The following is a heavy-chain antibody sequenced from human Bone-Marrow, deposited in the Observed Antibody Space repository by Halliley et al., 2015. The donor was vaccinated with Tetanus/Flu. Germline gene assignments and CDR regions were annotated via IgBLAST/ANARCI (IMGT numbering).Heavy chain of an antibody. CDR3: ARGGIVVVPAASI. D-gene: IGHD2-15*01. Sequence: WVCYIFNTGNASINPSLGSRVSILVDTSKNEFSLKLSSATAADTAVYYWARGGIVVVPAASIWGQGTLVTVSS. J-gene: IGHJ4*02. CDR2: IFNTGNA. V-gene: IGHV4-31*02.